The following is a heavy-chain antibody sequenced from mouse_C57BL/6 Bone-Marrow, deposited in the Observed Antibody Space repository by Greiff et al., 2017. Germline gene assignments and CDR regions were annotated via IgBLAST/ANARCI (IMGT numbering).Heavy chain of an antibody. CDR2: INPNYGTT. CDR1: GYSFTDYN. J-gene: IGHJ4*01. Sequence: VHVKQSGPELVKPGASVKISCKASGYSFTDYNMNWVKQSNGKSLEWIGVINPNYGTTSYNQKFKGKATLTVDQSSSTAYMQLNSLTSEDSAVYYCARRNYYGSSGYAMDYWGQGTSVTVSS. V-gene: IGHV1-39*01. D-gene: IGHD1-1*01. CDR3: ARRNYYGSSGYAMDY.